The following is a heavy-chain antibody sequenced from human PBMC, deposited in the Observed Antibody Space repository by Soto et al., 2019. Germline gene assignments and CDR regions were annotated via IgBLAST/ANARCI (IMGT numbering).Heavy chain of an antibody. CDR2: IWYDGSNK. J-gene: IGHJ6*02. CDR1: GFTFSSYG. V-gene: IGHV3-33*01. Sequence: GGSLRLSCAASGFTFSSYGMHWVRQAPGKGLEWVAVIWYDGSNKYYADSVKGRFTISRDNSKNTLYLQMNSLRAEDTAVYYCATDGVLDGSDYYSYGMDVWGHGTTVTVSS. CDR3: ATDGVLDGSDYYSYGMDV. D-gene: IGHD1-26*01.